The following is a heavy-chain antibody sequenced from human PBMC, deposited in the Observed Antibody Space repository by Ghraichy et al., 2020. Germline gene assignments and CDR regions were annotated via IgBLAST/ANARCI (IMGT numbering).Heavy chain of an antibody. Sequence: GGSLRLSCAASGFTFNTYAIHWVRQAPGKGLEWVAVVSNDGNKRYYADSVRGRFTISRDNSKDTLYLEMNSLRAEDTAVYYCAKEITSRVSHGDYYYYGMDVWGQGTTVTVSS. CDR2: VSNDGNKR. CDR1: GFTFNTYA. J-gene: IGHJ6*02. CDR3: AKEITSRVSHGDYYYYGMDV. D-gene: IGHD3-10*01. V-gene: IGHV3-30*18.